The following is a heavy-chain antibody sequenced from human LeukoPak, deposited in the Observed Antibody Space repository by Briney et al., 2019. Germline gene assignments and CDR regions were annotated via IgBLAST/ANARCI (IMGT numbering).Heavy chain of an antibody. CDR3: AQTYSYGYDY. D-gene: IGHD5-18*01. V-gene: IGHV1-69*13. Sequence: SVKVSCKASGCTFSSYAISWVRQAPGQGLEWMGGIIPIFGTANYAQKFQGRVTITADESTSTAYMELSSLRSEDTAVYYCAQTYSYGYDYWGQGTLVTVSS. J-gene: IGHJ4*02. CDR2: IIPIFGTA. CDR1: GCTFSSYA.